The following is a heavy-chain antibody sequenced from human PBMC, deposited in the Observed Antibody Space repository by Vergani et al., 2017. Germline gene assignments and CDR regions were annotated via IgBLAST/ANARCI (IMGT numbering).Heavy chain of an antibody. CDR2: FDYSWST. D-gene: IGHD2-21*01. Sequence: QVLLQESGPRLVKPSQTLALTRTVSGDFITCGGLSLSRTRQRPGKGLEWIGYFDYSWSTHYNPSLKSRVTISVHRSKTQFFLTLTSVTAADTAMFYCARVEDYCGEVVSIWGQGTLVTVSS. V-gene: IGHV4-31*03. CDR1: GDFITCGGLS. J-gene: IGHJ4*02. CDR3: ARVEDYCGEVVSI.